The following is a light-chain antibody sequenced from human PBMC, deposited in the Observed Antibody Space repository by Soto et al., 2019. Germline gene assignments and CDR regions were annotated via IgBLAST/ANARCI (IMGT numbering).Light chain of an antibody. Sequence: QYALTQPASVSGSPGQSITISCTGTSSDVGGYNYVSWYQQHPGKAPKLMIYEVSNRPSGVSNRFSGSKSGNTASLTISGLQAEDEADYYCSSYTSSSTRVFGGGIKVTVL. CDR1: SSDVGGYNY. CDR3: SSYTSSSTRV. CDR2: EVS. J-gene: IGLJ3*02. V-gene: IGLV2-14*01.